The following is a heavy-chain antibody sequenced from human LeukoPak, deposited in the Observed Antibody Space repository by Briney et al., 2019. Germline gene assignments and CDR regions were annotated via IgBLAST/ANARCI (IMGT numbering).Heavy chain of an antibody. CDR3: ARDRTEVGARSFDY. D-gene: IGHD1-26*01. CDR2: INPNSGGT. Sequence: ASVKVSCKASGYTFTSYGISWVRQAPGQGLEWMGWINPNSGGTNYAQKFQGRVTMTRDTSISTAYMELSRLRSDDTAVYYCARDRTEVGARSFDYWGRGALVTVSS. V-gene: IGHV1-2*02. CDR1: GYTFTSYG. J-gene: IGHJ4*02.